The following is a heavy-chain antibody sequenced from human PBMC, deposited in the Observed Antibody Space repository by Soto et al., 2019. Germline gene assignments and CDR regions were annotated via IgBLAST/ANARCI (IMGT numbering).Heavy chain of an antibody. Sequence: SETLSLTCTVSSASISGFYWSWIRKSAGKGLEWIGRIYATGTTDYNPSLKSRVMMSVDTSKKQFSLKLRSVTAADTAVYYCVRDGTKTLRDWFDPWGQGISVTVSS. D-gene: IGHD1-1*01. CDR3: VRDGTKTLRDWFDP. V-gene: IGHV4-4*07. J-gene: IGHJ5*02. CDR1: SASISGFY. CDR2: IYATGTT.